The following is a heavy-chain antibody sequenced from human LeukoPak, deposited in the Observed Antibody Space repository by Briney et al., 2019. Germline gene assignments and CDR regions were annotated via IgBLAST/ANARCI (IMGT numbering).Heavy chain of an antibody. D-gene: IGHD3-9*01. V-gene: IGHV1-2*02. CDR1: GYTFTGYY. CDR2: INPNSGGT. Sequence: ASVKVSCKASGYTFTGYYMHWVRRAPGQGLEWMGWINPNSGGTNYAQKFQCRVTMTRDTSISTAYMELSRLRSDDTAVYYCARAIRYFDQADYYYGMDVWGQGTTVTVSS. CDR3: ARAIRYFDQADYYYGMDV. J-gene: IGHJ6*02.